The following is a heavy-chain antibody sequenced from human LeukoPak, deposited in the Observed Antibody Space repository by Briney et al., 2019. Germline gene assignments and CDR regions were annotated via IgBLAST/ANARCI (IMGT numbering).Heavy chain of an antibody. CDR2: ISGSGGST. CDR3: AKVGPSGSSYYDFWSANY. V-gene: IGHV3-23*01. J-gene: IGHJ4*02. Sequence: GGSLRLSCAASGFTFSSYAMSWVRQAPGKGLGWVSSISGSGGSTYYADSVKGRFTISRDSSKNTLYLQMNSLRAEDTAVYYCAKVGPSGSSYYDFWSANYWGQGTLVTVSS. CDR1: GFTFSSYA. D-gene: IGHD3-3*01.